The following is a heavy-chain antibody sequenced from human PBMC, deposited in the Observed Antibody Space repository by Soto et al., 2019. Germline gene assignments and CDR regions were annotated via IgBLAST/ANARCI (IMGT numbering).Heavy chain of an antibody. CDR3: ARRGNWGGDEFDY. CDR1: GGSISSYY. J-gene: IGHJ4*02. V-gene: IGHV4-59*08. D-gene: IGHD7-27*01. CDR2: IYYSEST. Sequence: QVQLQESGPGLVKPSETLSLTCTVSGGSISSYYWSWIRQPPGKGLEWIGYIYYSESTNYNPSLKSRVTLSVDTSKNRFSLKLSSVTAADTAVYYCARRGNWGGDEFDYWGPGTLVTVSS.